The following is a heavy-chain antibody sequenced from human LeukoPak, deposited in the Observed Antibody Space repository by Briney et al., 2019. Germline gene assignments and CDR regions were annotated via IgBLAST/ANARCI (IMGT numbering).Heavy chain of an antibody. CDR3: AREGGYRYLPPYYYYMDV. D-gene: IGHD5-18*01. J-gene: IGHJ6*03. Sequence: GGSLRLSCAASGSTFSSYGMSWVRQAPGKGLEWVSGISGRGYNTYYADSVKGRFTISRDNSKNTLYLQMNSLRAEDTAVYYCAREGGYRYLPPYYYYMDVWGKGTTVTVSS. V-gene: IGHV3-23*01. CDR1: GSTFSSYG. CDR2: ISGRGYNT.